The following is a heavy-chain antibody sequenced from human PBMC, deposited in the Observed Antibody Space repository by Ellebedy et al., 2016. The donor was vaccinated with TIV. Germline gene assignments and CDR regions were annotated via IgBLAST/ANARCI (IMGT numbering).Heavy chain of an antibody. CDR2: IYSDGNT. Sequence: GESLKISCAASGFTFNSHAMSWVRQSPGRGLEWVSLIYSDGNTNNADSVRGRFTIARDSSKNTLDLQMNSLRAEDTAVYYCARQTYGDPVFGYWGQGTLVTVSS. J-gene: IGHJ4*02. D-gene: IGHD4-17*01. V-gene: IGHV3-66*04. CDR3: ARQTYGDPVFGY. CDR1: GFTFNSHA.